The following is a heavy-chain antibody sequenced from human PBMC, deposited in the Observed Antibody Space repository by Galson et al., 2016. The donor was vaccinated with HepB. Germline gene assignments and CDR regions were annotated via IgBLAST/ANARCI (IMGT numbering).Heavy chain of an antibody. J-gene: IGHJ4*02. CDR2: ITSSSSTI. CDR3: ARESYYGGNSLDQYYFDY. D-gene: IGHD4-23*01. Sequence: SLRLSCAVSGFTISSYSMDWVRQAPGKGLEWVSYITSSSSTIYYADSVKGRFTISRDNAKNSLYLQMNSLRDEDTAVYYCARESYYGGNSLDQYYFDYWGQGTLVTVSS. CDR1: GFTISSYS. V-gene: IGHV3-48*02.